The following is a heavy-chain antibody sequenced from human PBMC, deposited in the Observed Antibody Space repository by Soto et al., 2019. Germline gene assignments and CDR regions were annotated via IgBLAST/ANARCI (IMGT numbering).Heavy chain of an antibody. Sequence: SQTLSLTCAISGDSVSSNSAAWNWIRQSPSRGLEWLGRTYYRSKWYNDYAVSVKSRITINPDTSKNQFSLQLNSVTPEDTAVYFCARLQVAGDYYYYGMDVWGQGTTVTVSS. CDR2: TYYRSKWYN. D-gene: IGHD6-19*01. V-gene: IGHV6-1*01. CDR3: ARLQVAGDYYYYGMDV. J-gene: IGHJ6*02. CDR1: GDSVSSNSAA.